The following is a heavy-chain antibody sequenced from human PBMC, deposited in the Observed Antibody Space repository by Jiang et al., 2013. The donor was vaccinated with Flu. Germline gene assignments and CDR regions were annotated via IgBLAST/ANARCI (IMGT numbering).Heavy chain of an antibody. CDR1: GGSFSGYV. D-gene: IGHD3-10*01. V-gene: IGHV4-34*01. Sequence: TLSLTCAVYGGSFSGYVLELDPPAPTGRGLEWIGEINHSGSTNYNPSLKSRVTISVDTSKNQFSLKLSSVTAADTAVYYCARLRIGEGDYWGQGTLVTVSS. CDR2: INHSGST. CDR3: ARLRIGEGDY. J-gene: IGHJ4*02.